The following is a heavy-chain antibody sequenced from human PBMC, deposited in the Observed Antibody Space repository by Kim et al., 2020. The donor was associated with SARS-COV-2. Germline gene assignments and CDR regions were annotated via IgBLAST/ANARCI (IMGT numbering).Heavy chain of an antibody. CDR1: GFTFSSYW. Sequence: GGSLRLSCAASGFTFSSYWMSWVRQAPGKGLEWVANIKQDGSEKYYVDSVKGRFTISRDNAKNSLYLQMNSLRAEDTAVYYCARAREVVTLGAFDIWGQGTMVTVSS. CDR3: ARAREVVTLGAFDI. D-gene: IGHD2-21*02. CDR2: IKQDGSEK. V-gene: IGHV3-7*03. J-gene: IGHJ3*02.